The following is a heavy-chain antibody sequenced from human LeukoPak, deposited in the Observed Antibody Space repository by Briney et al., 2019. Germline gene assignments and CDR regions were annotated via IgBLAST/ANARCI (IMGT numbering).Heavy chain of an antibody. Sequence: SETLSLTCTVSGGSISSYYWSWIRQPPGKGLEGIGYIYYSGSTNYNPSLKSRVTISVDTSKNQSSLKLSSVTAADTAVYYCARTNYYDSSGYYSGNWFDPWGQGTLVTVSS. CDR3: ARTNYYDSSGYYSGNWFDP. D-gene: IGHD3-22*01. CDR1: GGSISSYY. V-gene: IGHV4-59*01. J-gene: IGHJ5*02. CDR2: IYYSGST.